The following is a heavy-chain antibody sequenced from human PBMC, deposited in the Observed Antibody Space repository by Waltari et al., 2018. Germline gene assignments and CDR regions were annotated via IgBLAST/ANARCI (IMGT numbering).Heavy chain of an antibody. CDR3: AKTFYGDYEEDY. D-gene: IGHD4-17*01. V-gene: IGHV3-23*01. Sequence: EVQLLESGGGLVQPGGSLRLSCAASGFTFSSYAMSWVRQAPGKGLEWVSAISGSGGSTYYADSVKGRFTISRDNSKNTLYLQRNSLRAEDTAVYYCAKTFYGDYEEDYWGQGTLVTVSS. CDR1: GFTFSSYA. CDR2: ISGSGGST. J-gene: IGHJ4*02.